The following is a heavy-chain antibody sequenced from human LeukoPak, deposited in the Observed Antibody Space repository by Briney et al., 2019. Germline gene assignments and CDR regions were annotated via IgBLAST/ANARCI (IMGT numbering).Heavy chain of an antibody. CDR1: GDSISGYY. V-gene: IGHV4-59*12. CDR3: ARERVFFQNYYDRGWFDP. J-gene: IGHJ5*02. Sequence: SETLSLTCTVSGDSISGYYWSWIRQPPGKGLEWIGYIYYSGSTNYNPSLESRVSISIDTSKNQFSLKLSSVTAADTAVYYCARERVFFQNYYDRGWFDPWGQGTLVTVSS. CDR2: IYYSGST. D-gene: IGHD3-22*01.